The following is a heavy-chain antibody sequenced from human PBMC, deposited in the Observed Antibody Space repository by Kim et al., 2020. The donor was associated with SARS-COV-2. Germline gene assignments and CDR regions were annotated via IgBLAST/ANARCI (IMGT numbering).Heavy chain of an antibody. CDR2: IFHSGSS. CDR3: AGQFKGWGDCLDH. V-gene: IGHV4-39*01. CDR1: GASINSESYY. J-gene: IGHJ4*02. Sequence: SETLSLTCTVSGASINSESYYWTWIRQPPGKGLEWIGSIFHSGSSYYNSSLKSRVTILVDTSKNQFSLKLPSVTAADTAIYYCAGQFKGWGDCLDHWGRGTLVTVSS. D-gene: IGHD2-21*02.